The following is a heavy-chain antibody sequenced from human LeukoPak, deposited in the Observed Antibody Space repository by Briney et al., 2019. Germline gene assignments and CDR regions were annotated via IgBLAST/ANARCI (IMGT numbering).Heavy chain of an antibody. Sequence: GAPLKSSSKGPGTPSTTYWIGWGRTPPGKGLAWMGIIYHVDSKTNSSPSFQGQVTISAEKSISTAYLQWSSLKASDTAMYYRARHGNANWFDPWGQGTRVTVAS. CDR2: IYHVDSKT. V-gene: IGHV5-51*01. D-gene: IGHD1-1*01. CDR3: ARHGNANWFDP. CDR1: GTPSTTYW. J-gene: IGHJ5*02.